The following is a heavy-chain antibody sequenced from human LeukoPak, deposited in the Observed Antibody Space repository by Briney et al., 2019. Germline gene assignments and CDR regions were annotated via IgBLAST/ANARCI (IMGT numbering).Heavy chain of an antibody. Sequence: ASVKVSCKASGYTFTSYGISWVRQAPGQGLEWMGWISAYNGNTNYAQKLQGRVTMTTDTSTSTAYMELRSLRSDDTAVYYCARGQDSSNWYPQYYYYGMDVWGQGTTVTVSS. D-gene: IGHD6-13*01. CDR3: ARGQDSSNWYPQYYYYGMDV. V-gene: IGHV1-18*01. J-gene: IGHJ6*02. CDR2: ISAYNGNT. CDR1: GYTFTSYG.